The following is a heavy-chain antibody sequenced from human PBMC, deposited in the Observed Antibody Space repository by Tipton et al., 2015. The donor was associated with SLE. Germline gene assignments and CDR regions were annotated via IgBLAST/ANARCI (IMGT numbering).Heavy chain of an antibody. D-gene: IGHD3-16*01. V-gene: IGHV3-48*01. CDR2: ISSSSSTI. CDR3: ARDDSLIELGWFDP. CDR1: GFTFSYYS. Sequence: SLRLSCAASGFTFSYYSMNWVRQAPGKGLEWVSYISSSSSTIYYADSVKGRFTISRDNAKNSLYLQMNSLRAEDTAVYYCARDDSLIELGWFDPWGQGTLVTVSS. J-gene: IGHJ5*02.